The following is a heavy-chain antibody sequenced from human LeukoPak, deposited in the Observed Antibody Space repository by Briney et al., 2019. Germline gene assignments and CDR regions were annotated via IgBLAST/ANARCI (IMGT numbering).Heavy chain of an antibody. Sequence: ASVKVSCKASGYTFTSYAMHWVRQAPGQRLEWMGRIDPSDSYTNYSPSFQGHVTISADKSISTAYLQWSSLKASDTAMYYCASGYSYGNKVDYWGQGTLVTVSS. V-gene: IGHV5-10-1*01. CDR3: ASGYSYGNKVDY. J-gene: IGHJ4*02. D-gene: IGHD5-18*01. CDR2: IDPSDSYT. CDR1: GYTFTSYA.